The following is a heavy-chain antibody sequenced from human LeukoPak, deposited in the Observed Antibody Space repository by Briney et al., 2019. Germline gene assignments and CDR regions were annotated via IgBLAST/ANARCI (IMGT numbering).Heavy chain of an antibody. J-gene: IGHJ4*02. Sequence: GGSLRLSCAASGFSFSRYAMNWVRQAPGKGLEWVSSISTSGTNKYYADSVKGRFTISRDNSKNTLYLQMNSLRAEDTAVYYCVKLSSGSGSKFGFDSWGQGTLVTVSS. CDR3: VKLSSGSGSKFGFDS. V-gene: IGHV3-21*04. CDR1: GFSFSRYA. D-gene: IGHD6-19*01. CDR2: ISTSGTNK.